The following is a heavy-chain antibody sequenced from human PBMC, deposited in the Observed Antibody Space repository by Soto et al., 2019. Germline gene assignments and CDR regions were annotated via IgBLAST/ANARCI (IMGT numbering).Heavy chain of an antibody. V-gene: IGHV1-69*13. J-gene: IGHJ4*02. CDR1: GGTFSSSA. Sequence: GASVKVSCKASGGTFSSSAISWVRQAPGQGLEWMGVIVPVYGAPNYAQKFQARVTITADESTSTAYMELSSLRSEDTAVYYCARESEDLTSNFDYWGQGTLVTVSS. CDR2: IVPVYGAP. CDR3: ARESEDLTSNFDY.